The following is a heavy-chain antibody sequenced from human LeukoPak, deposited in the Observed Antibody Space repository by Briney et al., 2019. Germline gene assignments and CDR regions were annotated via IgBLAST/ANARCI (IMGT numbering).Heavy chain of an antibody. J-gene: IGHJ4*02. D-gene: IGHD2-2*02. CDR1: GFTFSSYG. Sequence: GGSLRLSCAASGFTFSSYGMHWVRQAPGKGLEGVAFIRYDGSNKYYADSVKGRFTISRDNSKNTLYLQMNSLRAEDTAVYYCAKSGVVPAAIPYYFDYWGQGTLVTVSS. CDR2: IRYDGSNK. V-gene: IGHV3-30*02. CDR3: AKSGVVPAAIPYYFDY.